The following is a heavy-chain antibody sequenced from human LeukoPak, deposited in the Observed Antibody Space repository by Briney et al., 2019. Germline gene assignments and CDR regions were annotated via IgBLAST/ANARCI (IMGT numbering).Heavy chain of an antibody. CDR1: GFTFSSYS. CDR2: ISSSSSYI. V-gene: IGHV3-21*01. D-gene: IGHD6-6*01. CDR3: ARDGSSSSVSSFYYYYGMDV. Sequence: GGSLRLSCAASGFTFSSYSMNWVRQAPGKGLEWVPSISSSSSYIYYADSVKGRFTISRDNAKNSLYLQMNSLRAEDTAVYYCARDGSSSSVSSFYYYYGMDVWGQGTTVTVSS. J-gene: IGHJ6*02.